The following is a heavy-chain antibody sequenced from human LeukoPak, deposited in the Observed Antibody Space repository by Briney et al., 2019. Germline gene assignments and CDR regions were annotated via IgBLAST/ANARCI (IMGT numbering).Heavy chain of an antibody. D-gene: IGHD4-23*01. CDR2: ISVRDGGT. CDR1: GYESTGYTFPKYG. Sequence: ASVKDSCKVSGYESTGYTFPKYGINWIRQAPGQGLEWMGWISVRDGGTNYAQNIQDRVTMTTDTPTRTFYMEVRSLRSDDTAVYYCARLKFGVNSSDKWGQGTLVTVSS. V-gene: IGHV1-18*01. J-gene: IGHJ4*02. CDR3: ARLKFGVNSSDK.